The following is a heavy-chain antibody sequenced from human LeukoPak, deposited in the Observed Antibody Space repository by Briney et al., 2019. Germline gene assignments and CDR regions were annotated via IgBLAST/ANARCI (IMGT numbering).Heavy chain of an antibody. CDR1: GLTLATMP. CDR2: ISGRDEST. D-gene: IGHD1-1*01. Sequence: PGGSLRLSCAVSGLTLATMPWVRQAPGKGLEWVSAISGRDESTYYADSVKGRFTISRDNSKSTLYLQMSSLRAEDTAVYHCAKVTGTTNYWGQGTLVTVSS. J-gene: IGHJ4*02. V-gene: IGHV3-23*01. CDR3: AKVTGTTNY.